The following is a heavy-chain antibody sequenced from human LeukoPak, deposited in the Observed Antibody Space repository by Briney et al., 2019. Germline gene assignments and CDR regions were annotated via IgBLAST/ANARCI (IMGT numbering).Heavy chain of an antibody. V-gene: IGHV3-23*01. Sequence: GGSLRLSCAASGFTFSSYAMSWVRQAPGKGLEWVSAISGSGGSTYYADSVKGRFTISRDNSKNTLYLQMNSLRAEDTAVYCCAKSLIQLPYYFDYWGQGTLVTVSS. CDR3: AKSLIQLPYYFDY. CDR2: ISGSGGST. J-gene: IGHJ4*02. D-gene: IGHD5-18*01. CDR1: GFTFSSYA.